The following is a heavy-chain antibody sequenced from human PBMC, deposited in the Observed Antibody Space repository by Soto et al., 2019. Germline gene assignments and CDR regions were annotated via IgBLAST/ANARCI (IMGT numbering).Heavy chain of an antibody. CDR1: GFTFSSYG. D-gene: IGHD2-2*01. Sequence: QVQLVESGGGVVQPGRSLRLSCAASGFTFSSYGMHWVRQAPGKGLEWVAVISYDGSNKYYADSVKGRFTISRDNSKNTLYLQMNSLRAEDTAVYYCAKDLRIVVVPAPIYGMDVWGQGTTVTVSS. CDR3: AKDLRIVVVPAPIYGMDV. J-gene: IGHJ6*02. CDR2: ISYDGSNK. V-gene: IGHV3-30*18.